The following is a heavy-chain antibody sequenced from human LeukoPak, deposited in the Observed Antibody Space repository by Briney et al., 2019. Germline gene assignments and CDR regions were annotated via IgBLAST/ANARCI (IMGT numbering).Heavy chain of an antibody. D-gene: IGHD6-19*01. CDR2: ISTSSSYI. J-gene: IGHJ4*02. CDR3: ARGPAVGCLDY. Sequence: PGGSLRLSCAVSGFTFSRNSMNWVRQAPGKGLEWVSSISTSSSYIYYADSVKGRFTISRDNAKNSLYLQMNSLRAEDTAVYYCARGPAVGCLDYWGQGTLVTVSS. V-gene: IGHV3-21*01. CDR1: GFTFSRNS.